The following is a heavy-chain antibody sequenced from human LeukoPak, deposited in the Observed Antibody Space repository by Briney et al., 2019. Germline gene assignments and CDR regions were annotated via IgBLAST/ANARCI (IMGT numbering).Heavy chain of an antibody. D-gene: IGHD3-22*01. V-gene: IGHV3-21*01. Sequence: PGGSLRLSCAASGFTFTSFYMIWVRQAPGKGLEWVSSISSSSSYIYYAASVKGRFTISRDNAKNSLSLQMNSLRAEDTAVYYCAKHYYYDSGGRPEDYWGQGTLVTVSS. CDR3: AKHYYYDSGGRPEDY. CDR1: GFTFTSFY. CDR2: ISSSSSYI. J-gene: IGHJ4*02.